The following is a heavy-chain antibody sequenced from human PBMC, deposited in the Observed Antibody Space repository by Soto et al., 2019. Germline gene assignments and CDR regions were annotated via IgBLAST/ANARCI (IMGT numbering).Heavy chain of an antibody. D-gene: IGHD6-6*01. Sequence: QITLKESGPTLVIPTQTLTLTCTFSGFSLSTSGVDVGWIRQPPGKALEWLALIYWDDDKRYKPSLKSRLTITKGTSRNQVILTMTNMDPLDTATYYCAHRRPYSNSPEYFFDYWGQGTLVTVSS. J-gene: IGHJ4*02. V-gene: IGHV2-5*02. CDR1: GFSLSTSGVD. CDR3: AHRRPYSNSPEYFFDY. CDR2: IYWDDDK.